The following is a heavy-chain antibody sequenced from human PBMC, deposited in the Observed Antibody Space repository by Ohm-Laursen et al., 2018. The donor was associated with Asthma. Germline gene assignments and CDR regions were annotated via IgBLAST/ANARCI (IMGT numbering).Heavy chain of an antibody. J-gene: IGHJ4*02. CDR2: ISGSGGST. Sequence: GSLRLSCTAAGFTFSSYAMSWVRQAPGKGLEWVSAISGSGGSTYYADSVKGRFTISRDNSKNTLYLQMNSLRAEDTAVYYCARDHDMQLSPFDYWGQGTLVTVSS. V-gene: IGHV3-23*01. CDR1: GFTFSSYA. CDR3: ARDHDMQLSPFDY. D-gene: IGHD3-9*01.